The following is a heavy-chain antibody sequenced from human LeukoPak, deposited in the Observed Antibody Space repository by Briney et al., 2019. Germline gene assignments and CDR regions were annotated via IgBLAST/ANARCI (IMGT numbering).Heavy chain of an antibody. V-gene: IGHV3-23*01. J-gene: IGHJ4*02. CDR3: TTRLQHHFDY. Sequence: GGSLRLSCAPSGFTFSSDTMNWVRQTPGKGVEWVSGIYDGARNTHYADSVRGRFTISRDDFLNMVHLQMNTLTVEDTAVYYCTTRLQHHFDYWGQGAQVTVSS. CDR1: GFTFSSDT. D-gene: IGHD1-1*01. CDR2: IYDGARNT.